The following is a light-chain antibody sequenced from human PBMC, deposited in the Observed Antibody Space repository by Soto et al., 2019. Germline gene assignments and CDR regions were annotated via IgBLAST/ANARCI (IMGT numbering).Light chain of an antibody. CDR1: QSISSY. CDR2: AAS. J-gene: IGKJ2*01. V-gene: IGKV1-39*01. Sequence: DIQMTQSPSSLSASVGDRVTITCRASQSISSYLNWYQHKPGKAPKLLIYAASSLQSGVPSRFSGSGSGTDFTLTISSLQPEDFATYYCQQSYRTPYTFGQGTKLEIK. CDR3: QQSYRTPYT.